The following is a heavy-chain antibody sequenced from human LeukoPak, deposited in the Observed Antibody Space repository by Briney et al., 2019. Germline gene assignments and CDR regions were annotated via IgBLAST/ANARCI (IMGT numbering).Heavy chain of an antibody. CDR2: IYYSGST. J-gene: IGHJ4*02. D-gene: IGHD3-16*01. CDR3: ARGDRPSYAVDY. CDR1: GGSISSYY. V-gene: IGHV4-59*12. Sequence: PSETLSLTCTVPGGSISSYYWSWIRQPPGKGLEWIGYIYYSGSTNYNPSLKSRVTISVDTSKNQFSLKLSSVTAADTAVYYCARGDRPSYAVDYWGQGTLVTVSS.